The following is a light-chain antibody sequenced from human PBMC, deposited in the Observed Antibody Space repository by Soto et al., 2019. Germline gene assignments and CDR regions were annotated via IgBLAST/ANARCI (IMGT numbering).Light chain of an antibody. CDR1: SNDVCGYNY. CDR2: DVS. V-gene: IGLV2-14*01. CDR3: TSYVGTATYA. J-gene: IGLJ1*01. Sequence: QSALTQPASVSGSPGQSITISCTGTSNDVCGYNYVSWYNQHPGKAPELMIYDVSNRPSGVSNRFSGSKSGNTASLTISGLQAEDEADYYGTSYVGTATYAFGTGTKVTVL.